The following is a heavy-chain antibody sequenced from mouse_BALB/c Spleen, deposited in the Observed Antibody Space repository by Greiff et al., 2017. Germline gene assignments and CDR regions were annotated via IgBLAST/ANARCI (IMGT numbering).Heavy chain of an antibody. V-gene: IGHV3-2*02. Sequence: EVHLVESGPGLVKPSQSLSLTCTVTGYSITSDYAWNWIRQFPGNKLEWMGYISYSGSTSYNPSLKSRISITRDTSKNQFFLQLNSVTTEDTATYYCARTITTVVDWYFDVWGAGTTVTVSS. CDR3: ARTITTVVDWYFDV. CDR1: GYSITSDYA. D-gene: IGHD1-1*01. J-gene: IGHJ1*01. CDR2: ISYSGST.